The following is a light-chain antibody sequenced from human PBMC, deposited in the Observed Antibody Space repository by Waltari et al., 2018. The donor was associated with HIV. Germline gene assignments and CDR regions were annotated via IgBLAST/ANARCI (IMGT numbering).Light chain of an antibody. CDR1: KLGDKY. Sequence: SYELTQPPSVSVSPGQTASITCSGDKLGDKYACWYQQKPGQSPVLVIYQDSQRPSGTPERFSGSTAGNTATLTISGTQAMDEADYYCQAWDSSTYVFGTGTKVTVL. V-gene: IGLV3-1*01. CDR3: QAWDSSTYV. J-gene: IGLJ1*01. CDR2: QDS.